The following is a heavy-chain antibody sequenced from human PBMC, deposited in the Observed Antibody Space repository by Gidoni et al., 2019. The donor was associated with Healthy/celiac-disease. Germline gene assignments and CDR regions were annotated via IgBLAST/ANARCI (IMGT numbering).Heavy chain of an antibody. CDR3: ARDLSHYDSGEGIAVNWFDP. CDR1: GFTFSSYS. V-gene: IGHV3-21*01. Sequence: EVQLVESGGGLVKPGGSLRLSCAASGFTFSSYSMNWVRQAPGKGLEWVSSISSSSSYIYYADSVKGRFTISRDNAKNSLYLQMNSLRAEDTAVYYCARDLSHYDSGEGIAVNWFDPWGQGTLVTVSS. CDR2: ISSSSSYI. J-gene: IGHJ5*02. D-gene: IGHD3-22*01.